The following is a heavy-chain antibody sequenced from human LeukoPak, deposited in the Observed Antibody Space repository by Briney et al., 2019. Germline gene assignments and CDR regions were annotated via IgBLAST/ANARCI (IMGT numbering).Heavy chain of an antibody. CDR2: INPNSGGT. D-gene: IGHD1-26*01. V-gene: IGHV1-2*02. CDR1: GYTFTGYY. J-gene: IGHJ6*04. Sequence: GASVKVPCKASGYTFTGYYMHWVRQAPGQGLEWMGWINPNSGGTNYAQKFQGRVTMTRDTSISTAYMELSRLRSEDTAVYYCARIVGATTVSGAPFDYWGKGTTVTISS. CDR3: ARIVGATTVSGAPFDY.